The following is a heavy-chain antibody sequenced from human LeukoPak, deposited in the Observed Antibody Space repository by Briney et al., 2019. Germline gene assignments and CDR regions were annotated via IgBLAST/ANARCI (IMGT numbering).Heavy chain of an antibody. CDR1: GFSLSTRGVG. CDR3: AHTSRYFDFWSGYPPVDY. J-gene: IGHJ4*02. Sequence: SGPTLVKPTQTLTLTCTFSGFSLSTRGVGVGWIRQPPGKALEWLALIFWDGDNRYSPSLRSRLTITKDTSKNQVVLTMTNMDPVDTATYYCAHTSRYFDFWSGYPPVDYWGQGTLVTVSS. D-gene: IGHD3-3*01. CDR2: IFWDGDN. V-gene: IGHV2-5*02.